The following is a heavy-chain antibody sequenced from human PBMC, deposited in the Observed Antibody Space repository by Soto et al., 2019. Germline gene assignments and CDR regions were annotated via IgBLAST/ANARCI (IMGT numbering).Heavy chain of an antibody. V-gene: IGHV3-30-3*01. Sequence: QVQRVESGGGVVQPGRSLRPSCAAARFSFCTYAIHWVRQAPGKGLGWVAGISYVGGNEYYAYSVKGRFTISRDNSKSTLHLKMNSLGPDDTAVYYCARDRSGSHEIDDPLDNGGRGTMVTVSS. CDR2: ISYVGGNE. CDR1: RFSFCTYA. D-gene: IGHD1-26*01. J-gene: IGHJ3*02. CDR3: ARDRSGSHEIDDPLDN.